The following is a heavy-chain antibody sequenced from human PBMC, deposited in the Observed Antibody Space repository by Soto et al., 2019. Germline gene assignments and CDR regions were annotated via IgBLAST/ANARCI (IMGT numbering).Heavy chain of an antibody. J-gene: IGHJ4*02. V-gene: IGHV3-53*01. CDR3: ARGFIVGATTWERPPFDY. CDR2: IYSGGST. D-gene: IGHD1-26*01. Sequence: GGSLRLSCAASGFTVSSNYMSWVRQAPGKGLEWVSVIYSGGSTYYADSVKGRFTISRDNSKNTLYLQMNSLRAEDTAVYYCARGFIVGATTWERPPFDYWGQGTLVTVSS. CDR1: GFTVSSNY.